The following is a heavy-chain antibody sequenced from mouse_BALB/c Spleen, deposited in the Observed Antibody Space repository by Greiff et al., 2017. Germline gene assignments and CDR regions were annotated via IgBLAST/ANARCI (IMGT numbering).Heavy chain of an antibody. Sequence: EVQRVESGGGLVKPGGSLKLSCAASGFTFSDYYMYWVRQTPEKRLEWVATISDGGSYTYYPDSVKGRFTISRDNAKNNLYLQMSSLKSEDTAMYYCARDADSSGYGGAMDYWGQGTSVTVSS. CDR2: ISDGGSYT. J-gene: IGHJ4*01. V-gene: IGHV5-4*02. CDR3: ARDADSSGYGGAMDY. CDR1: GFTFSDYY. D-gene: IGHD3-2*01.